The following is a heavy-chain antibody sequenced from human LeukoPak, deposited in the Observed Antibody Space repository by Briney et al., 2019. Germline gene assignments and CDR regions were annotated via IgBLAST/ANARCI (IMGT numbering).Heavy chain of an antibody. Sequence: KSSETLSLTCTVSGGSVSSGSYYWSWIRQPPGKGLEWIGYIYYSGSTNYNPSLKSRVTISVDTSKNQFSLKLSSVTAADTAVYYCARVRPTYSGYETPLDYWGQGTLVTVSS. J-gene: IGHJ4*02. CDR3: ARVRPTYSGYETPLDY. V-gene: IGHV4-61*01. CDR1: GGSVSSGSYY. CDR2: IYYSGST. D-gene: IGHD5-12*01.